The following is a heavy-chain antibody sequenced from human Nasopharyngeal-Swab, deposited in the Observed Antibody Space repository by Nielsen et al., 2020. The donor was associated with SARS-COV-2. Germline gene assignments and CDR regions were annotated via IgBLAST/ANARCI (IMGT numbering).Heavy chain of an antibody. CDR1: GGSVNSHY. CDR3: AKEGYSTSANWFDS. V-gene: IGHV4-59*02. Sequence: GSLRLSCTVSGGSVNSHYWSWIRQPPGKGLEWIGYISHRGTTKYNPSLKSRGTISVDTSKNQVSLNLNSVTAADTAVYYCAKEGYSTSANWFDSWGQGTLVAVSS. D-gene: IGHD5-24*01. CDR2: ISHRGTT. J-gene: IGHJ5*01.